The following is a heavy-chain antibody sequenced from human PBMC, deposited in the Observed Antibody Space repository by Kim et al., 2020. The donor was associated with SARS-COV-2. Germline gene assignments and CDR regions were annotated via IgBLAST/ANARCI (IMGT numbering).Heavy chain of an antibody. CDR3: AQRIVAVPAAQAGDAFDF. J-gene: IGHJ3*01. V-gene: IGHV3-30*18. CDR2: ISYDATNI. CDR1: GFTFSSYG. D-gene: IGHD2-2*01. Sequence: GGSLRLSCAASGFTFSSYGMHWVRQAPGKGLEWVAVISYDATNIYYADSVKGRFTISRDNSRNTLYLQLNSLRADDAAVYYCAQRIVAVPAAQAGDAFDFWGQGTMVTVSS.